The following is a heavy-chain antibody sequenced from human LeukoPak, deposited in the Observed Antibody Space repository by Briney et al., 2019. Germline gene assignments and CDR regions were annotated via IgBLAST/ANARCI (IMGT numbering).Heavy chain of an antibody. D-gene: IGHD3-9*01. CDR1: GFMFSNYT. J-gene: IGHJ4*02. Sequence: GGSLRLSCAASGFMFSNYTMNWVRQAPGKGLEWVANIKQDGSEKYYVDSVKGRFTISRDNAKNSLYLQMNSLRAEDTAVYYCARDHRILTGYYTRWGQGTLVTVSS. CDR3: ARDHRILTGYYTR. CDR2: IKQDGSEK. V-gene: IGHV3-7*01.